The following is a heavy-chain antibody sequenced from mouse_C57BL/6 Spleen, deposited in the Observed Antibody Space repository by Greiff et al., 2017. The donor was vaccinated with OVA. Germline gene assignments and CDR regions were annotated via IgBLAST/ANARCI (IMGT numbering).Heavy chain of an antibody. CDR3: ARAIYYYGSSFYFDY. D-gene: IGHD1-1*01. J-gene: IGHJ2*01. Sequence: LQQSGPGILQPSQTLSLTCSFSGFSLSTFGMGVGWIRQPSGKGLEWLAHIWWDDDKYYNPALKSRLTISKDTSKNQVFLKIANVDTADTATYYCARAIYYYGSSFYFDYWGQGTTLTVSS. CDR1: GFSLSTFGMG. V-gene: IGHV8-8*01. CDR2: IWWDDDK.